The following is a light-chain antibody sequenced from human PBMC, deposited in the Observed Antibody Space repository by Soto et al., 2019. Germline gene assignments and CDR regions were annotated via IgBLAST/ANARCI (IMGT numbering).Light chain of an antibody. CDR3: QQRDSWIT. V-gene: IGKV3-11*01. CDR2: DAS. CDR1: QSVSNY. J-gene: IGKJ5*01. Sequence: IVLTQSPATLSLWPGETAILSCRASQSVSNYLSWYQQKPGQAPRLLIYDASNRAPAIPARFSGSGSGTDFTLTISSLEPEDFALYYCQQRDSWITFGQGTRLEIE.